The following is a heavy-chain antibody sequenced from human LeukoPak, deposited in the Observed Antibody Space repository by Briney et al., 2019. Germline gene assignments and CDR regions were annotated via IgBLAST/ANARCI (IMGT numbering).Heavy chain of an antibody. J-gene: IGHJ4*02. CDR3: AKDLRITMVRGVIDPPDY. D-gene: IGHD3-10*01. CDR1: GFTFDDYG. V-gene: IGHV3-20*04. Sequence: GGSLRLSCAASGFTFDDYGMSWVRQAPGKGLEWVSGINWNGGSTGYADSVKGRFTISRDNAKNSLYLQMNSLRAEDTAVYYCAKDLRITMVRGVIDPPDYWGQGTLVTVSS. CDR2: INWNGGST.